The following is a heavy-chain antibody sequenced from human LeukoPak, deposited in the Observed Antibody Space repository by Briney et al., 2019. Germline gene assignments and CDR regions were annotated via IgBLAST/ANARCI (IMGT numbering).Heavy chain of an antibody. J-gene: IGHJ4*02. Sequence: ASVKVSCKASGYTFTGYYMHWVRQAPGQGLEWMGWVTPKNGDTSYTPKFQGRVTMTRDTSISTAHMELSRLTSDDTAIYYCAREIVHSGGDCWGQGTLVTVSS. CDR3: AREIVHSGGDC. V-gene: IGHV1-2*02. CDR2: VTPKNGDT. D-gene: IGHD1-26*01. CDR1: GYTFTGYY.